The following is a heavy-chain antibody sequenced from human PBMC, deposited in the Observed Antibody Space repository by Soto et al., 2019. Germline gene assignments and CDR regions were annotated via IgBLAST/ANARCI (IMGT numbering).Heavy chain of an antibody. V-gene: IGHV4-30-4*01. D-gene: IGHD3-16*01. CDR2: IYYSGGT. CDR3: ARDSFTRSDVSAP. J-gene: IGHJ5*02. Sequence: QVQLQESGPGLVKPSQTLSLTCTVSGGSISSGDYYWSWIRQPPGKGLEWIGYIYYSGGTYYNPSLKSRVTISLDTSMNQFSLKLSSVTAADTAVYYCARDSFTRSDVSAPWGQGTLVTVSS. CDR1: GGSISSGDYY.